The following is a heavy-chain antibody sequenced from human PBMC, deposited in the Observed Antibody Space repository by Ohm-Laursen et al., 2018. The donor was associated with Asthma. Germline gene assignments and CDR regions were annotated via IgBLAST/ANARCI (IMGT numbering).Heavy chain of an antibody. V-gene: IGHV3-23*01. CDR3: AREDYGDYFSSFSYYYYGMDV. CDR2: ISGSGGST. J-gene: IGHJ6*02. Sequence: SLRLSCAASGFTFSSYAMSWVRQAPGKGLEWVSAISGSGGSTYYADSVKGRFTISRDNSKNTLYLQMNSLRAEDTAVYYCAREDYGDYFSSFSYYYYGMDVWGQGTTVTVSS. CDR1: GFTFSSYA. D-gene: IGHD4-17*01.